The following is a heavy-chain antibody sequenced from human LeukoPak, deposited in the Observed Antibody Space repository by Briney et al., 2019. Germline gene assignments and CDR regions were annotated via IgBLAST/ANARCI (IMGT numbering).Heavy chain of an antibody. CDR2: ISRDSIYI. CDR3: ARDGFGGSLYVSNTNYFDY. Sequence: GGSLRLSCAASGFTFSTYSMNWVRQAPGKGLEWVSSISRDSIYIYYADSVKGRFTISRDNAKNSLYLQMNSLRAEDTAVYYCARDGFGGSLYVSNTNYFDYWGQGTLVTVSS. D-gene: IGHD1-26*01. V-gene: IGHV3-21*01. J-gene: IGHJ4*02. CDR1: GFTFSTYS.